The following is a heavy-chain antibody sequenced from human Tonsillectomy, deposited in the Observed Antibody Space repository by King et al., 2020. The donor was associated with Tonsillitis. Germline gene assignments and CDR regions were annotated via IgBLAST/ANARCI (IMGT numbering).Heavy chain of an antibody. V-gene: IGHV4-59*01. Sequence: QLQESGPGLVKPSETLSLTCTVSGGSINNYYWSWIRPLPGKGLEWIGYIYYTGSTYYNPSLKSRVTISVDTSKTQFSLKLSSVTAADTAVYYCARDGSPGAVGADPGAFDIWGQGTTVIVSS. J-gene: IGHJ3*02. D-gene: IGHD1-26*01. CDR1: GGSINNYY. CDR2: IYYTGST. CDR3: ARDGSPGAVGADPGAFDI.